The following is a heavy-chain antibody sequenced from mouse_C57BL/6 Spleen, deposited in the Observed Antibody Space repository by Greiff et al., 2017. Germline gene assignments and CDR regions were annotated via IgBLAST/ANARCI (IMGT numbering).Heavy chain of an antibody. CDR2: INPGSGGT. CDR3: ARDKVFAY. CDR1: GYAFTNYL. J-gene: IGHJ3*01. Sequence: VQLVESGAELVRPGTSVKVSCKASGYAFTNYLIEWVKQRPGQGLEWIGVINPGSGGTNYNEKFKGKATLTADKTSSTAYMQLSSLTSEDSAVYFCARDKVFAYWGQGTLVTVSA. V-gene: IGHV1-54*01.